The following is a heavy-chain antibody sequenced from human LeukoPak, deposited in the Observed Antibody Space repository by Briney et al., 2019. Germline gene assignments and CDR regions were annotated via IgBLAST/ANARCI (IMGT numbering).Heavy chain of an antibody. Sequence: GGSLRLSCAASGLTFSKSWMNWVRQAPGKGLEWIAIIKSDGSETIYVDSVRGRFTISRDNAKNSVYLQLNSLRAEDTAVYYCARLREGGLRSPLYFYYYGLDAWGKGTTVTVSS. CDR3: ARLREGGLRSPLYFYYYGLDA. D-gene: IGHD1-26*01. J-gene: IGHJ6*04. CDR2: IKSDGSET. CDR1: GLTFSKSW. V-gene: IGHV3-7*01.